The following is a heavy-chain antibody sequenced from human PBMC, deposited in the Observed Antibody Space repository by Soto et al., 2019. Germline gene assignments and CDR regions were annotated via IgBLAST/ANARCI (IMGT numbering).Heavy chain of an antibody. Sequence: GSLRLSCAASGFTFSSYAMSWVRQAPGKGLEWVSAISGSGGSTYYADSVKGRFTISRDNSKNTLYLQMNSLRAEDTAVYYCAKALYDFWSAESYGMDVWGQGTTVTVSS. CDR2: ISGSGGST. J-gene: IGHJ6*02. CDR3: AKALYDFWSAESYGMDV. V-gene: IGHV3-23*01. CDR1: GFTFSSYA. D-gene: IGHD3-3*01.